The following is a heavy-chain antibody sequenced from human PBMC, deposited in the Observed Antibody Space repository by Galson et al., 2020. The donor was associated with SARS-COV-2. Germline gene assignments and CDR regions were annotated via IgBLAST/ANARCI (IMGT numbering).Heavy chain of an antibody. CDR3: ARSISPVVPAALGMDV. J-gene: IGHJ6*03. CDR2: IYPGDSDI. V-gene: IGHV5-51*01. CDR1: GYGFKSYW. D-gene: IGHD2-2*01. Sequence: KIGESLKISCKASGYGFKSYWIGWVRQMPGKGLEWMGSIYPGDSDIRYSPSFQGQVTISADKSISTAYLQWSSLKASDTAMYYCARSISPVVPAALGMDVWGKGTTVTVSS.